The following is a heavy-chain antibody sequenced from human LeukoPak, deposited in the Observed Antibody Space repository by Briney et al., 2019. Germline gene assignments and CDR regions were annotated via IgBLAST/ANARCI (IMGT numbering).Heavy chain of an antibody. J-gene: IGHJ3*02. CDR1: GFTFSSYS. CDR2: ISSSRSYI. CDR3: AKELLARDIVVVPAARDAFDI. V-gene: IGHV3-21*01. Sequence: GGSLRLSCAASGFTFSSYSMNWVRQAPGKGLEWVSSISSSRSYIYYADSVKGRFTISRDNSKNTLYLQMNSLRAEDTAVYYCAKELLARDIVVVPAARDAFDIWGQGTMVTVSS. D-gene: IGHD2-2*01.